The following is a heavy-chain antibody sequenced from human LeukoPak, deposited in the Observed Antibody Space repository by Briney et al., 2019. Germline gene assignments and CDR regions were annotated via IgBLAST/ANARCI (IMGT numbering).Heavy chain of an antibody. CDR2: INHSGST. V-gene: IGHV4-34*01. J-gene: IGHJ6*03. Sequence: SETLSLTCAVYGGSFSGYCWSWIRQPPGKGLEWIGEINHSGSTNYNPSLKSRVTISVDTSKNQFSLKLSSVTAADTAVYYCARGQRLGYYYYYYMDVWGKGTTVTVSS. CDR1: GGSFSGYC. D-gene: IGHD6-19*01. CDR3: ARGQRLGYYYYYYMDV.